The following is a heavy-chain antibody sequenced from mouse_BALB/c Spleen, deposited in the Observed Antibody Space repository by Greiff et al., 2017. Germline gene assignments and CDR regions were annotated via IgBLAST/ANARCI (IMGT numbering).Heavy chain of an antibody. CDR3: ARSLYYGNYGAMDY. V-gene: IGHV5-17*02. D-gene: IGHD2-1*01. J-gene: IGHJ4*01. CDR2: ISSGSSTI. Sequence: EVHLVESGGGLVQPGGSRKLSCAASGFTFSSFGMHWVRQAPEKGLEWVAYISSGSSTIYYADTVKGRFTISRDNPKNTLFLQMTSLRSEDTAMYYCARSLYYGNYGAMDYWGQGTSVTVSS. CDR1: GFTFSSFG.